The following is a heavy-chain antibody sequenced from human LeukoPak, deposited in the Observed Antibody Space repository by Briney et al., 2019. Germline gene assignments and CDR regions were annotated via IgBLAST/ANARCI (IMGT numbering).Heavy chain of an antibody. Sequence: GGSLRLSCAASGFSFRDTWMSWVRQAPGEGLEWVGRFKSKKDGGTTDYAAPVKGRFTVSRDDSGATLYLQMNSLKTEDTAVYFCSAESYCSGGSCLGFWGQGTQVTVSS. V-gene: IGHV3-15*01. CDR2: FKSKKDGGTT. D-gene: IGHD2-15*01. CDR3: SAESYCSGGSCLGF. CDR1: GFSFRDTW. J-gene: IGHJ4*02.